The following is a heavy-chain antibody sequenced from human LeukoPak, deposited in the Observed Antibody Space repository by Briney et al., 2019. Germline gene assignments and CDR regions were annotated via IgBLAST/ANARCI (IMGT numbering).Heavy chain of an antibody. D-gene: IGHD1-26*01. CDR1: GGSTSRDY. Sequence: QTLSLTRTVSGGSTSRDYSSCIARPPGQGLKWSGYIYYSASTNNNPSLKGRVSISVDTSKSQPSLRLSSATAADTGVYECARDGMKHGLSNWGQGTLVTVSS. CDR3: ARDGMKHGLSN. CDR2: IYYSAST. J-gene: IGHJ4*02. V-gene: IGHV4-59*01.